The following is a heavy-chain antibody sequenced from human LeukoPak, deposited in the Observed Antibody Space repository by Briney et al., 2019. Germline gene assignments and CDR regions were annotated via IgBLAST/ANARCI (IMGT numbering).Heavy chain of an antibody. V-gene: IGHV3-30*02. CDR3: AKDQDVYYYDSSGYPDPFDY. CDR1: GFTFSSYG. D-gene: IGHD3-22*01. CDR2: IWYDGSNK. Sequence: GGSLRLSCAASGFTFSSYGMHWVRQAPGKGLEWVAFIWYDGSNKCYADSVKGRFTISRDNSKNTLYLQMNSLRAEDTAVYYCAKDQDVYYYDSSGYPDPFDYWGQGTLVTVSS. J-gene: IGHJ4*02.